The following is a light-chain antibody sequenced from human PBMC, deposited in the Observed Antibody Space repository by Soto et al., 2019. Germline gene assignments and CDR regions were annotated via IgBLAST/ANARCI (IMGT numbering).Light chain of an antibody. CDR1: SSDDVYYKY. V-gene: IGLV2-8*01. Sequence: QSALTQPASVSGSPGQSITISCTGISSDDVYYKYVSWYQQHPGTAPKLMIYEVNKWPSGVPDRFSGSKSGNTASLTVSGLQAEDEADYYCSSYAGSNIVVFGGGTKLTVL. CDR2: EVN. CDR3: SSYAGSNIVV. J-gene: IGLJ2*01.